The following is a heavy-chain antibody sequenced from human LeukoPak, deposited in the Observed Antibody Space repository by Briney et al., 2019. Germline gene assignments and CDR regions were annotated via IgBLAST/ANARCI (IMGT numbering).Heavy chain of an antibody. CDR2: IKSDGTIT. J-gene: IGHJ4*02. Sequence: PGGSLRLSCAASGFTFDDYTMHWVRQAPGKGLVWVSRIKSDGTITNYADSVKGRFTISKDNAKNTLFLQMNSLRAEDTAVYYCARTDYFDQWGQGTLVTVSS. D-gene: IGHD2-21*02. CDR1: GFTFDDYT. CDR3: ARTDYFDQ. V-gene: IGHV3-74*01.